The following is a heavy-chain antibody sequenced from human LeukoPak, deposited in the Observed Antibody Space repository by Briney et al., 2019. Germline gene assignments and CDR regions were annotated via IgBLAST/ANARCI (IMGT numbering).Heavy chain of an antibody. Sequence: PGGSLRLSCAASGFTFSSYGMSWVRQAPGKGLEWVSAISGSGGSTYYADSVKGRFTISRDNSKNTLYLQMNSLRAEDTAVYYCAKDSPGSGSYYSGAFDYWGQGTLVTVSS. CDR2: ISGSGGST. J-gene: IGHJ4*02. CDR1: GFTFSSYG. CDR3: AKDSPGSGSYYSGAFDY. V-gene: IGHV3-23*01. D-gene: IGHD3-10*01.